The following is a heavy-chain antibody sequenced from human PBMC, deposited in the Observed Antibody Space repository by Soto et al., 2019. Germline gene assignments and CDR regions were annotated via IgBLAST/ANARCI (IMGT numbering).Heavy chain of an antibody. CDR2: ISAYNGHT. D-gene: IGHD6-19*01. CDR1: GYTFTSYG. J-gene: IGHJ4*02. V-gene: IGHV1-18*01. Sequence: GASVKVSCKASGYTFTSYGISWVRQAPGQGLEWMGWISAYNGHTNYAQKLQVRVTMTTDTSTSTAYLELRSLRSDDTAIYYCAKRQWPIGAGEGSFDCWGQGTLVTVSS. CDR3: AKRQWPIGAGEGSFDC.